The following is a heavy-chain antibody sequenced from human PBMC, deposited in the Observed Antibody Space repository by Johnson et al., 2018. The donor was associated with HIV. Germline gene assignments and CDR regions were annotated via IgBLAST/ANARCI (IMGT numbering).Heavy chain of an antibody. D-gene: IGHD2-21*02. CDR3: ARDGGGSDIVVVTARNAFDI. CDR1: GFIFDDYG. J-gene: IGHJ3*02. V-gene: IGHV3-20*04. CDR2: INWNGGST. Sequence: VQLVESGGGVLRPGGSLRLSCAASGFIFDDYGMSWVRQAPGKGLEWVSGINWNGGSTGYADSVKGRFTISRDNAKNSLYLQMNSLRAEDTALYYCARDGGGSDIVVVTARNAFDIWGQGTMVTVSS.